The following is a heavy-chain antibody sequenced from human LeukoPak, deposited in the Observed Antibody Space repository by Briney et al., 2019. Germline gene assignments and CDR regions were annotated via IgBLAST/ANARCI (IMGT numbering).Heavy chain of an antibody. CDR1: GFTFSSYW. Sequence: GGSLRLSCAASGFTFSSYWMSWVRQAPGKGLLWLAFIRYDGSTKYYADSVKGRFTIARDNSKNTLYLQMNSLRAEDTAVYYCAKQKGYCSGGSCHPFDYWGQGTLVTVSS. J-gene: IGHJ4*02. CDR2: IRYDGSTK. V-gene: IGHV3-30*02. D-gene: IGHD2-15*01. CDR3: AKQKGYCSGGSCHPFDY.